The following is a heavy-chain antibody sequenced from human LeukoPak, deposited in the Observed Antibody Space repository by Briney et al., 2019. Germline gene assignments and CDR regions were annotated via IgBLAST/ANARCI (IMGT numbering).Heavy chain of an antibody. D-gene: IGHD3-22*01. V-gene: IGHV3-23*01. CDR1: GFTFSSYA. J-gene: IGHJ3*02. CDR2: INGGAYST. CDR3: ARNSSGFKLGDAFDI. Sequence: GGSLRLSCAASGFTFSSYAMTWVRQAPGKGLGWISAINGGAYSTFYADSVKGRFTISRDNSKNMLYLQMNSLRAEDTAVYYCARNSSGFKLGDAFDIWGQGTMVTASS.